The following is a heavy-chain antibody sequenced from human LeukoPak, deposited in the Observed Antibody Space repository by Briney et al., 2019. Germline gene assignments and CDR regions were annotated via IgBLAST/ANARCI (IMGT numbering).Heavy chain of an antibody. V-gene: IGHV4-4*07. CDR1: GGSISSYY. CDR3: AREIAAAGNYYYYYMDV. CDR2: IYTSGST. D-gene: IGHD6-13*01. J-gene: IGHJ6*03. Sequence: SETLSLTCTVSGGSISSYYWIWIRQPGGEALECIGRIYTSGSTNYNPSLKSRVTMSVDTSKNQFSLKLSSVTAADTAVYYCAREIAAAGNYYYYYMDVWGKGTTVTVSS.